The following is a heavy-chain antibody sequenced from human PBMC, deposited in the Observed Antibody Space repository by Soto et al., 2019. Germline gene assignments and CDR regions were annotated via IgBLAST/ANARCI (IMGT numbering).Heavy chain of an antibody. Sequence: GGSLRLSCAASGFTFSSYAMSWVRQAPGKGLEWVSAISGSGGSTYYADSVKGRFTISRDNSKNTLYLQMNSLRAEDTAVYYCAKSLFGGYVDYYYYGMDVWGQGTTVTVSS. CDR3: AKSLFGGYVDYYYYGMDV. V-gene: IGHV3-23*01. CDR1: GFTFSSYA. CDR2: ISGSGGST. J-gene: IGHJ6*02. D-gene: IGHD5-12*01.